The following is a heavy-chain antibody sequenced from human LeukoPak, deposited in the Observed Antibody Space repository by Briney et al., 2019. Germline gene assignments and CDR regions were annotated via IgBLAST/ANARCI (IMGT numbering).Heavy chain of an antibody. J-gene: IGHJ4*02. Sequence: GASVQVSCKASGHSFSIYGITWARQAPGQGLEYLGWISASDGTTNYAQKVQDRVTMTTDTSTSTAYLELRSLRSEDTAVYYCARCGAAVTTHFSHWGQGTLVTVSS. D-gene: IGHD4-17*01. CDR2: ISASDGTT. CDR3: ARCGAAVTTHFSH. V-gene: IGHV1-18*01. CDR1: GHSFSIYG.